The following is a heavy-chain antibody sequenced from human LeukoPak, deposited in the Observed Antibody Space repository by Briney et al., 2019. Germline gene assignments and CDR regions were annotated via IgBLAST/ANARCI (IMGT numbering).Heavy chain of an antibody. CDR1: GYSISSGYY. J-gene: IGHJ4*02. CDR2: IYHSGST. CDR3: ARGNYGD. V-gene: IGHV4-38-2*01. D-gene: IGHD4-17*01. Sequence: PSETLSLTCAVSGYSISSGYYWGWIRQPPGKGLEWIGSIYHSGSTHYNPSLKSRVTISVDTSKIQFSLKLSSVTAADTAVYYCARGNYGDWGQGTLVTVSS.